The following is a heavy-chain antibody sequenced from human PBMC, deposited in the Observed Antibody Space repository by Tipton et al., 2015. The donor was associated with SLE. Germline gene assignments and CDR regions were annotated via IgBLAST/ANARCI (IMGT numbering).Heavy chain of an antibody. V-gene: IGHV4-34*01. D-gene: IGHD1-26*01. CDR2: IGHSGST. CDR1: GRSFSGYY. J-gene: IGHJ6*02. Sequence: TLSLTCAVYGRSFSGYYWSWIRRPPGKGLEWIGEIGHSGSTNYNPSLKSRVTISVDTSKNQISLKLRSVTAADTAVYYCATSGRFSGSFFSFSYYSGMDVWGQGTTVTVSS. CDR3: ATSGRFSGSFFSFSYYSGMDV.